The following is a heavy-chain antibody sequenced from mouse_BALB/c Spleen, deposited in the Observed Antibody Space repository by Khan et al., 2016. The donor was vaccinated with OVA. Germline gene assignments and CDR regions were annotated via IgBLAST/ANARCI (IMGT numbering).Heavy chain of an antibody. CDR2: MIYTGYT. J-gene: IGHJ3*01. D-gene: IGHD2-14*01. CDR3: ERSTYRYAFAY. Sequence: VQLKESGPSLVKPSQTLSLTCSVTGDSITSGYWSWIRKFPGHKLEYMGYMIYTGYTDYNPSLKSRLAITRHTSKNQYYLQLNSVTTEDTATYXCERSTYRYAFAYWGQGTLVTVSA. CDR1: GDSITSGY. V-gene: IGHV3-8*02.